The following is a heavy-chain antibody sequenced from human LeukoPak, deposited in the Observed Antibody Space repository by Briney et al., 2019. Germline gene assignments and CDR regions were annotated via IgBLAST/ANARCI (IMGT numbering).Heavy chain of an antibody. J-gene: IGHJ4*02. D-gene: IGHD6-19*01. CDR2: IFYGGNT. CDR1: GGSISSNNYY. Sequence: PSETLSLTCFVSGGSISSNNYYWGWIRQPPGKGLEWLGSIFYGGNTNYNPSLKSRVTISVDTSKNQFSLKLSSVTAADTAVYYCARAGTGSSGWPFDYWGQGTLVTVSS. CDR3: ARAGTGSSGWPFDY. V-gene: IGHV4-39*07.